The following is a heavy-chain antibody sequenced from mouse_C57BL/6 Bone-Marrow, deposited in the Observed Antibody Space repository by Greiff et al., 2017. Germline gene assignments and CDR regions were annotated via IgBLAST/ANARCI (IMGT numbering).Heavy chain of an antibody. CDR2: INPYNGGT. J-gene: IGHJ3*01. V-gene: IGHV1-19*01. CDR3: ARRWVPFAY. Sequence: VQLKQSGPVLVKPGASVKMSCKASGYTFTDYYMNWVKQSHGKSLEWIGVINPYNGGTSYNQKFKGKATLTVDKSSSTAYMELNSLTSEDSAVXYCARRWVPFAYWGQGTLVTVSA. CDR1: GYTFTDYY. D-gene: IGHD2-3*01.